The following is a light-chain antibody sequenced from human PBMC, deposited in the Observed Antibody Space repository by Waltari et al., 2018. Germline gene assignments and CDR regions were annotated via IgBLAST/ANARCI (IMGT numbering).Light chain of an antibody. J-gene: IGLJ2*01. CDR3: AAWDVSLKGV. CDR1: SPTIGSNT. Sequence: QSVLTQPPSASGTPGQRVTIPCSGSSPTIGSNTVNWYQPLPGMAPKLILYSNNQRPSGVPDRFSGSKSGTSASLAISGLQSDDEADYYCAAWDVSLKGVFGGGTKVTVL. V-gene: IGLV1-44*01. CDR2: SNN.